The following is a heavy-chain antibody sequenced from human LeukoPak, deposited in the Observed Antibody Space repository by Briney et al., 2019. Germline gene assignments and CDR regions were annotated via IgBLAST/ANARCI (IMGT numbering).Heavy chain of an antibody. CDR3: ARGDIVVVPAAISDYYYMDV. CDR1: GGTFSSYA. CDR2: IIPIFGTA. Sequence: ASVKVSCKASGGTFSSYAISWVRQAPGQGLEWMGGIIPIFGTANYAQKFQGRVTITADESTSTDYMELSSLRSEDTAVYYCARGDIVVVPAAISDYYYMDVWGKGTTVTVSS. D-gene: IGHD2-2*01. J-gene: IGHJ6*03. V-gene: IGHV1-69*13.